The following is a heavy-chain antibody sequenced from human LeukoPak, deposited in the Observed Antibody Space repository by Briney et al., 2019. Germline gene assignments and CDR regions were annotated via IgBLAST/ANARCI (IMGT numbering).Heavy chain of an antibody. Sequence: PGRSLRLSCAASGFTFSSYGMHWVRQAPGKGLEWVSYISSSSSIIYYTDSVKGRFTISRDNAKNSLYLQMNSLRAEDTAMYFCAGDDSSGYFFDFWGQGTLVTVSS. J-gene: IGHJ4*02. CDR1: GFTFSSYG. CDR3: AGDDSSGYFFDF. V-gene: IGHV3-48*01. D-gene: IGHD3-22*01. CDR2: ISSSSSII.